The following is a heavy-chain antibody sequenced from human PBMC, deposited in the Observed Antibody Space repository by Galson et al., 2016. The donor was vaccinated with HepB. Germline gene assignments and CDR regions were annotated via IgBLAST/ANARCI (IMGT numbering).Heavy chain of an antibody. D-gene: IGHD6-13*01. CDR3: VGHPHYSSSWFYFYY. CDR1: GGSIRSSDYY. V-gene: IGHV4-39*01. J-gene: IGHJ4*02. CDR2: IYESGNT. Sequence: SETLSLTCTVSGGSIRSSDYYWGWIRQPPGQGLEWIGSIYESGNTYYSASLKGRVTLSVDTSKKHFSLNLSSVTAADTSVYYCVGHPHYSSSWFYFYYWVQGTLVTVSS.